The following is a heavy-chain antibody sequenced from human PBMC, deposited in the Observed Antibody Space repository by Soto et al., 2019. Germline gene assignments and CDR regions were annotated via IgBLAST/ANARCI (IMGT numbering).Heavy chain of an antibody. V-gene: IGHV3-9*01. Sequence: SLRLSCAASGFTFDAYAMHWVRQAPGKGLEWVSGISWNSGSIGYADYVKGRFTISRDNAKNSLYLQMNSLRAEDTALYYCAKGLVAVAGPTYYYYYGMDVWGQGTTVTVSS. CDR1: GFTFDAYA. CDR3: AKGLVAVAGPTYYYYYGMDV. D-gene: IGHD6-19*01. J-gene: IGHJ6*02. CDR2: ISWNSGSI.